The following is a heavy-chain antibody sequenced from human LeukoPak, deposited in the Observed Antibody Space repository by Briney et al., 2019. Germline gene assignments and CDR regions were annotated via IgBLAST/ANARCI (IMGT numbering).Heavy chain of an antibody. Sequence: PGGSLRLSCAASGITVSRDYMTWVRQAPGKGLEWVSVIYRAGNTVYAESVKGRFTISRDNSKNTVSLQMNSLRAEDTAVYYCARGSLYGVPPNWYLDLWGRGSLVTVSS. CDR2: IYRAGNT. D-gene: IGHD3-3*01. J-gene: IGHJ2*01. CDR3: ARGSLYGVPPNWYLDL. CDR1: GITVSRDY. V-gene: IGHV3-66*01.